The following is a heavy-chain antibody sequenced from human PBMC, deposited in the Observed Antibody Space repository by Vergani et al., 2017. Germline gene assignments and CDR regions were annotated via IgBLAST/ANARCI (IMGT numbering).Heavy chain of an antibody. CDR2: IYYSGST. CDR1: GGSISSGDYY. Sequence: QVQLQESGPGLVKPSQTLSLTCTVSGGSISSGDYYWSWIRQPPGKGLEWIGYIYYSGSTYYNPSLKSRVTISVDTSKNQFSLKLCSVTAADTAVYYCARAEPAYYYDSRGAWYYFDYWGQGTLVTVSS. V-gene: IGHV4-30-4*01. D-gene: IGHD3-22*01. J-gene: IGHJ4*02. CDR3: ARAEPAYYYDSRGAWYYFDY.